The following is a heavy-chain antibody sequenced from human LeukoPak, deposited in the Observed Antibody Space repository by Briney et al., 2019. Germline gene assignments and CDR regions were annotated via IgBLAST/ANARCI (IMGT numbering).Heavy chain of an antibody. CDR2: ISAYNGNT. D-gene: IGHD1-26*01. CDR3: ARRARPYSESYSRYFDY. J-gene: IGHJ4*02. V-gene: IGHV1-18*01. CDR1: GYTFTSYG. Sequence: ASVKVSCKASGYTFTSYGISWVRQAPGQGLEWMGWISAYNGNTNYAQKLQGRVTMTTDTSTSTAYMELRSLRSDDTAVYYCARRARPYSESYSRYFDYWGQGTLVTVSS.